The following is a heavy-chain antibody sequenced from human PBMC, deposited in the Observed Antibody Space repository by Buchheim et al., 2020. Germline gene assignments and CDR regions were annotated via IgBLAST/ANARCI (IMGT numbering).Heavy chain of an antibody. CDR3: ATRYCSSTSCYEGRSYYYYGMDV. J-gene: IGHJ6*02. CDR1: GYTFTSYD. Sequence: QVQLVQSGAEVKKPGASVKVSCKASGYTFTSYDINWVRQATGQGLEWMGWMNPNSGNTGYAQKFQGRVTMPMNTSLSTDYMELSSLRSEDTAVYYCATRYCSSTSCYEGRSYYYYGMDVWGQGTT. V-gene: IGHV1-8*01. D-gene: IGHD2-2*01. CDR2: MNPNSGNT.